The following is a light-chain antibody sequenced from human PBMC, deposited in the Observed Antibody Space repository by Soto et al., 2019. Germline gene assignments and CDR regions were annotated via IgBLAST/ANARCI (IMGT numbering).Light chain of an antibody. CDR1: RSNIGAGHD. J-gene: IGLJ2*01. V-gene: IGLV1-40*01. Sequence: QSVLTQPPSVSGAPGQRVTISCTGSRSNIGAGHDVHWYQQIPGTAPKLLIYGHSKRPSGVSDRFSGSTSDYSASLVITGLQAEDEADYYCQSYDGSLRVFGGGTQLTVL. CDR2: GHS. CDR3: QSYDGSLRV.